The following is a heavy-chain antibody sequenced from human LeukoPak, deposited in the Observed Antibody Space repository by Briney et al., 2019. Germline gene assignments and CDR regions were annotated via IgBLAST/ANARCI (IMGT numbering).Heavy chain of an antibody. CDR3: ARDYYGSGSYRGFDP. CDR1: GGSISSYY. D-gene: IGHD3-10*01. J-gene: IGHJ5*02. Sequence: SETLSLTCTVSGGSISSYYWSWIRQPPGKGLEWIGYIYYNGSTNYNPSLKSRVTISVDTSKNQFSLKLSSVTAADTAVYYFARDYYGSGSYRGFDPWGQGTLVTVSS. V-gene: IGHV4-59*01. CDR2: IYYNGST.